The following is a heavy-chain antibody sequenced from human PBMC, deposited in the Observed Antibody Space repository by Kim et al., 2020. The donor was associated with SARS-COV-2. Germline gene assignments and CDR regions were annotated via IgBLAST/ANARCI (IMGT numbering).Heavy chain of an antibody. D-gene: IGHD1-1*01. Sequence: SETLSLTCTVSGGSISNSSYYWCWIRQSPGKGMDWIGNMYFRGNTYISPSLQSRVTMSVDTSKNQFSLTLSSVTAADTAIYYCATGGGTWHPFDSWGQGTLVTVSS. V-gene: IGHV4-39*07. CDR1: GGSISNSSYY. J-gene: IGHJ4*02. CDR3: ATGGGTWHPFDS. CDR2: MYFRGNT.